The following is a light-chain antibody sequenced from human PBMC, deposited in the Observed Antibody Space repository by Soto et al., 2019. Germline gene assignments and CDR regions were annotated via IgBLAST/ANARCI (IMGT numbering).Light chain of an antibody. CDR2: WAS. CDR3: QQCYNTPPT. Sequence: DIVVTQSPDSLPVSLGERATINCKSSQSVLSSSNDKNYLAWYRQKPGQPPKLLIYWASTRESGVPDRFSGSGSGTDFTLTITRLQAEDVAVYYCQQCYNTPPTFGPGTTVDIK. J-gene: IGKJ3*01. V-gene: IGKV4-1*01. CDR1: QSVLSSSNDKNY.